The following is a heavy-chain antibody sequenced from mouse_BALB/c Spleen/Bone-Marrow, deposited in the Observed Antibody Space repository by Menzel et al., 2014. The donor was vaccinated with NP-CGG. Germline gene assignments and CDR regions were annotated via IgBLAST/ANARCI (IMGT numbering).Heavy chain of an antibody. Sequence: VQLKESGGGLVQPKGLLKPSCAASGFTLNTYAMNWARHVPGKGLEWVARIRSKSNNYPTYYADSVKDRFTISRDDSQSMLYLQMNNLKTEDTAMYYCVTSTYFDVWGAGTTVTVSS. CDR3: VTSTYFDV. J-gene: IGHJ1*01. D-gene: IGHD6-1*01. CDR2: IRSKSNNYPT. V-gene: IGHV10-1*02. CDR1: GFTLNTYA.